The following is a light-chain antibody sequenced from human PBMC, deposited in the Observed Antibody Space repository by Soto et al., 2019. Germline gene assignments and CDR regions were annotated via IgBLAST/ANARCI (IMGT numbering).Light chain of an antibody. J-gene: IGKJ4*01. CDR1: QSVSSN. Sequence: IVMTQSPGTLSVSPGERVTLSCRASQSVSSNLAWYQQRPGQAPRLLIYSVSSRDTDIPARFSGGGSGTEFTLTINSLQTEDFGVYYCQQYGSSPLTFGGGTKVEIK. V-gene: IGKV3-15*01. CDR3: QQYGSSPLT. CDR2: SVS.